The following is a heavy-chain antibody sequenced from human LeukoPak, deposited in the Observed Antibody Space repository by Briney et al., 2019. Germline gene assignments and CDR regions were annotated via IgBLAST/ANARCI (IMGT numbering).Heavy chain of an antibody. CDR2: IYPGDSDT. CDR3: TRSGYYFDF. Sequence: GESLKISCTGYTFTSYWIGWVRQMPGKGLEWMGFIYPGDSDTRYSPSFQGQVTISADKSISTAYLHWSSLKASDTAMYYCTRSGYYFDFWGQGTLVTVSS. CDR1: GYTFTSYW. J-gene: IGHJ4*02. V-gene: IGHV5-51*01.